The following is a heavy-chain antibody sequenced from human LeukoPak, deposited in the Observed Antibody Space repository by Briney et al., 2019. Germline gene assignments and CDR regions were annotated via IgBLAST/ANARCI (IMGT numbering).Heavy chain of an antibody. CDR1: GGSFSGYY. V-gene: IGHV4-34*01. Sequence: SETLSLTCAVYGGSFSGYYWSWIRQPPGKGLEWIGEINHSGSTNYNPSLKSRVTISVDTSKNQFSLKLSSVTAADTAVYYCARHKLRIAAAGRFDYWGQGTLVTVSS. D-gene: IGHD6-13*01. J-gene: IGHJ4*02. CDR2: INHSGST. CDR3: ARHKLRIAAAGRFDY.